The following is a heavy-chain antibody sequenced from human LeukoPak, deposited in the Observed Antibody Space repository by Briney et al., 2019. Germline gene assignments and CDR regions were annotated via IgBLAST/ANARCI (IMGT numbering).Heavy chain of an antibody. J-gene: IGHJ6*02. Sequence: SVKLSCKASGRTFSSYAISWVRQAPGQGLEWMGEIVPLFGAARYAQTFQGRVPISADESTNTAYMELSSLRSEDTAVYYCATTTVTTSLYYYYGMDVWGQGTTVTVSS. CDR2: IVPLFGAA. D-gene: IGHD4-17*01. CDR3: ATTTVTTSLYYYYGMDV. V-gene: IGHV1-69*01. CDR1: GRTFSSYA.